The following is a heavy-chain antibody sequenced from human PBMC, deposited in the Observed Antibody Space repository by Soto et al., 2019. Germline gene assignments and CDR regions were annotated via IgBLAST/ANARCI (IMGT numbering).Heavy chain of an antibody. J-gene: IGHJ6*02. V-gene: IGHV1-58*01. Sequence: SVKVSCKASGFTFTSSAVQWVRQARGQRLERTRGIVVGSGNTNYAQKFQERVTITRDMSTSTAYMELSSLRSEDTAVYYCAALPPPYYDILTGPDYYYYYYGMDVWGQGTTVTVSS. CDR2: IVVGSGNT. D-gene: IGHD3-9*01. CDR3: AALPPPYYDILTGPDYYYYYYGMDV. CDR1: GFTFTSSA.